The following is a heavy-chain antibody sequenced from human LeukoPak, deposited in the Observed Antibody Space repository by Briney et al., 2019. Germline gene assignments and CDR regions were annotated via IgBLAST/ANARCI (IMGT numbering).Heavy chain of an antibody. CDR1: GGTFSSYA. CDR3: ARGHSSGWYARGYYYYMDV. CDR2: IIPIFGTA. J-gene: IGHJ6*03. Sequence: VKVSCKASGGTFSSYAISWVRQAPGQGLEWMGGIIPIFGTANYAQKFQGRVTITADKSTSTAYMELSSLRSEDTAVYYCARGHSSGWYARGYYYYMDVWGKGTTVTVSS. D-gene: IGHD6-19*01. V-gene: IGHV1-69*06.